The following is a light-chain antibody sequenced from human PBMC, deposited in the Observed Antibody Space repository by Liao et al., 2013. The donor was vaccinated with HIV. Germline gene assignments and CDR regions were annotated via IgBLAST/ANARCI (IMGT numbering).Light chain of an antibody. CDR3: QSWDSXLLLV. V-gene: IGLV3-1*01. J-gene: IGLJ2*01. CDR2: QDS. Sequence: SYDLTQPPSVSVSPGQTATITCSGHKLVDTYACWYQQRPGQSPVLVIYQDSQRPSGIPERFSGSKSGNTATLTISGTQTMDEADYYCQSWDSXLLLVFGGGTKLTLL. CDR1: KLVDTY.